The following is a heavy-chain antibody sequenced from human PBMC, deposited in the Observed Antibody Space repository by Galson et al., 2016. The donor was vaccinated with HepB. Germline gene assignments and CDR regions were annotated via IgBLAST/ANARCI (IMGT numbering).Heavy chain of an antibody. Sequence: SETLSLTCTVSGGSISSRNYYWGWIRQPPGKGLEWIGSINYSGNTYYNPSLKSRVTMSIDTSKNQFSLKLTSATAADTAVYYCATAPVGCSWNSCYLHYGGQGTLVTVSS. V-gene: IGHV4-39*07. CDR3: ATAPVGCSWNSCYLHY. J-gene: IGHJ4*02. CDR2: INYSGNT. D-gene: IGHD1/OR15-1a*01. CDR1: GGSISSRNYY.